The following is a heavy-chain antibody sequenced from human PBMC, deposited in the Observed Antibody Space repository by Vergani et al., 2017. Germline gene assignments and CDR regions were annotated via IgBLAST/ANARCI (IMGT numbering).Heavy chain of an antibody. CDR3: AKGLVMVVTKTPFDY. V-gene: IGHV3-23*01. Sequence: EVQLLESGGGLVQPGGSLRLSCAASGFTFSSYAMSWVRQAPGKGLELVSGISGSAGSTYYADSVKGRFTISRDNSKNTVYVQMKSLRADDTAVYYCAKGLVMVVTKTPFDYWGQGTLVTVSS. CDR2: ISGSAGST. D-gene: IGHD2-21*02. J-gene: IGHJ4*02. CDR1: GFTFSSYA.